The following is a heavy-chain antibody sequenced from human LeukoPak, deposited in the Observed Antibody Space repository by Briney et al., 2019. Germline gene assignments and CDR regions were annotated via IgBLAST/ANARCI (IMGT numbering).Heavy chain of an antibody. V-gene: IGHV4-4*07. J-gene: IGHJ4*02. CDR2: IYTSGST. D-gene: IGHD3-16*02. CDR3: ARLQYDYVWGSYRYGPFDY. CDR1: GGSISSYY. Sequence: PSETLSLTCTVSGGSISSYYWSWIRQPAGKGLEWIGRIYTSGSTNYNPSLKSRVTMSVDTSKNQFSLKLSSVTAADTAVYYCARLQYDYVWGSYRYGPFDYWGQGTLVTVSS.